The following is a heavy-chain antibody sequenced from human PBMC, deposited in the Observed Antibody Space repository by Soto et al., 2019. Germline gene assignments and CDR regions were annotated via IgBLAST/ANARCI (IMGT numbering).Heavy chain of an antibody. D-gene: IGHD2-21*01. CDR3: AKDRLASSRGRFDV. J-gene: IGHJ4*02. CDR2: ISWRSFTL. Sequence: EMQLVESGGNLVQPGRSLRLSCAASGFTFDDYAMHWVRQAPGKGLEWVSGISWRSFTLGYANSVKGRFTISRDNAQNFLYLQMDDLRAEDSALYFCAKDRLASSRGRFDVWGQGTLVTVSS. V-gene: IGHV3-9*01. CDR1: GFTFDDYA.